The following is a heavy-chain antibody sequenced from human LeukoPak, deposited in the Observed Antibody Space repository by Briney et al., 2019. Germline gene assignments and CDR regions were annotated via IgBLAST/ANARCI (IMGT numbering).Heavy chain of an antibody. J-gene: IGHJ4*02. CDR3: ARVQLERVPDY. CDR2: IKQDGSEK. Sequence: PGGSLRLSCAASGFTFSSYWMSWVRQAPGEGLEWVANIKQDGSEKYYVDSVKGRFTLSRDNAKNSLNLQMNSLRAEDTAVYYCARVQLERVPDYWGQGTLVTVSS. CDR1: GFTFSSYW. V-gene: IGHV3-7*01. D-gene: IGHD1-1*01.